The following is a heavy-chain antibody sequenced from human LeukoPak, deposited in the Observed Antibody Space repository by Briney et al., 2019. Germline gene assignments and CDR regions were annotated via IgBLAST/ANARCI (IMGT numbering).Heavy chain of an antibody. Sequence: GESLKLSCAASGFTFRNYWMSWVRQAPGKGLEWVANINQDGSVKNHVDSVKGRFTISRDNAKNSLYLQMNSLRPEDTAVYYCARGAPYRDSDDYWGQGTLVIVSS. V-gene: IGHV3-7*05. CDR1: GFTFRNYW. CDR2: INQDGSVK. J-gene: IGHJ4*02. CDR3: ARGAPYRDSDDY. D-gene: IGHD1-26*01.